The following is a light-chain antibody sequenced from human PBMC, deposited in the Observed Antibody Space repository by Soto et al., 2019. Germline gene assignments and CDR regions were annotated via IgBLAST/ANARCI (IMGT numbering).Light chain of an antibody. CDR1: SGQSSYA. CDR3: QTWVAGTGVL. J-gene: IGLJ2*01. V-gene: IGLV4-69*01. CDR2: VDSDGSQ. Sequence: QPVLTQSPSASASLGASVRLTCTLSSGQSSYAIAWHQQQPEKGPRYLMRVDSDGSQNKGDGIPDRFSGSTSGAEHYLTISSLQSEDEADYYCQTWVAGTGVLFGGGTKVTVL.